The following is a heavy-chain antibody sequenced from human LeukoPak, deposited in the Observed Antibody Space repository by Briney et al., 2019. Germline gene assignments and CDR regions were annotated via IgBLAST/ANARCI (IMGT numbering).Heavy chain of an antibody. Sequence: PSETLSLTCSVSGGSIRSNYWSWIRQPPGNGLEWIGYIYYSGSTNYNPSLKSRVTISVDTVKNQFSLKLTSVTAADTAVYYCARLGDYDFNFDYWGQGTLVTVSS. D-gene: IGHD3-3*01. J-gene: IGHJ4*02. CDR3: ARLGDYDFNFDY. CDR1: GGSIRSNY. V-gene: IGHV4-59*08. CDR2: IYYSGST.